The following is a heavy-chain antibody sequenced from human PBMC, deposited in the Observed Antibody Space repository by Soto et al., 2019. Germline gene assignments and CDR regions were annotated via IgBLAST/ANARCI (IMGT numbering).Heavy chain of an antibody. Sequence: QVQLVQSGAEVKKPGASVKVSCKASGVTFTNYAINWVRQAPGQGLEWMVWISAYNGNTNYARKLQGRVTMTTDTSTSTAYRELRSLRSDDTAVYYCARGWFGEFVDYFDYWGQGTLVTVSS. J-gene: IGHJ4*02. CDR2: ISAYNGNT. D-gene: IGHD3-10*01. V-gene: IGHV1-18*01. CDR3: ARGWFGEFVDYFDY. CDR1: GVTFTNYA.